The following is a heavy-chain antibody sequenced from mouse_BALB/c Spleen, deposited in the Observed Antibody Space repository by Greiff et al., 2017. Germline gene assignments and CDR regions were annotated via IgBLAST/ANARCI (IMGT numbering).Heavy chain of an antibody. D-gene: IGHD2-10*02. CDR1: GYTFSSFG. V-gene: IGHV5-17*02. Sequence: EVQLVESGGGLVQPGGSRKLSCAASGYTFSSFGMHWVRQAPGKGLEWVAYISSCSSTIYYADTVKGRFTISRDNPKNTLFLQITSLKSEDTAMYYCARCEYGNYYIDYWGQGTTLTVSS. CDR3: ARCEYGNYYIDY. CDR2: ISSCSSTI. J-gene: IGHJ2*01.